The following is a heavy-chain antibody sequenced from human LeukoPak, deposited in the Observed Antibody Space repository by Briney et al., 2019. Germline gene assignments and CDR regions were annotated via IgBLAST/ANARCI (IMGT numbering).Heavy chain of an antibody. V-gene: IGHV1-18*01. D-gene: IGHD2-21*01. CDR3: ARVVNVDWFDP. Sequence: ASVKGSCKTSGYTFSNYGITWVRQAPGQGLEWMGWISVYSGDTKYAQNFQGRFTMTTDKSTSTAYMELRSLRFDDTAVYYCARVVNVDWFDPWGQGTLVTVSS. J-gene: IGHJ5*02. CDR1: GYTFSNYG. CDR2: ISVYSGDT.